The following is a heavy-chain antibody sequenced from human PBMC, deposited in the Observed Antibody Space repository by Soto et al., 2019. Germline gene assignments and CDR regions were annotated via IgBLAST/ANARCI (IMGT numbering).Heavy chain of an antibody. D-gene: IGHD1-26*01. V-gene: IGHV3-30-3*01. CDR2: ISYDGSNK. CDR3: ARFLSVGATHFDY. CDR1: GFTFSSYA. Sequence: QPGGSLRLSCAASGFTFSSYAMHWVRQAPGKGLEWVAVISYDGSNKYYADSVKGRFTISRDNSKNTLYLQMNSLRAEDTAVYYCARFLSVGATHFDYWGQGTLVTVSS. J-gene: IGHJ4*02.